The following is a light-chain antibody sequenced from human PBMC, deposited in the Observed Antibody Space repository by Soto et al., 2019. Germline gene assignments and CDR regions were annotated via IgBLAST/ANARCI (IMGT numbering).Light chain of an antibody. J-gene: IGKJ3*01. CDR2: DAS. Sequence: AIQLTQSPSSLSASVGDRVTITCRVSQDISRALVWYQQKPGRAPRLLIYDASTLESGVPSRFSGSGSGTDFILTLSSLQPEDFATYYCQQSYSCPCTFGPGTKVYPK. CDR1: QDISRA. V-gene: IGKV1-13*02. CDR3: QQSYSCPCT.